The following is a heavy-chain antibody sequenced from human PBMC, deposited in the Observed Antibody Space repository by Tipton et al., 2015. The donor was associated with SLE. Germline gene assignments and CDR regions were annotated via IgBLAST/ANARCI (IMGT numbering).Heavy chain of an antibody. CDR3: ARIPRGSESAFDI. J-gene: IGHJ3*02. CDR1: GGSISSYY. CDR2: IYYSGST. D-gene: IGHD5-12*01. V-gene: IGHV4-59*07. Sequence: TLSLTCTVSGGSISSYYWSWIRQPPGKGLEWIGYIYYSGSTNYSPSLKSRVTISVDTSKNQFSLKLSSVTAADTAVYYCARIPRGSESAFDIWGQGTMVTVSS.